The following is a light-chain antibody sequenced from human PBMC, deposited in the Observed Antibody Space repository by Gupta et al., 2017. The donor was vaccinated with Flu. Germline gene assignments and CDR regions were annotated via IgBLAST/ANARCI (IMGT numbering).Light chain of an antibody. V-gene: IGKV1-39*01. CDR3: QQAYLMSPT. Sequence: IQMTQSPSSLYASVGDRINITCRASEDINTYLNWYRQRPGESPRLLVYSASNLQGGVPSRFSGTGSGTDFSFTITSLQPGDFATYYCQQAYLMSPTFGQGT. CDR1: EDINTY. CDR2: SAS. J-gene: IGKJ2*01.